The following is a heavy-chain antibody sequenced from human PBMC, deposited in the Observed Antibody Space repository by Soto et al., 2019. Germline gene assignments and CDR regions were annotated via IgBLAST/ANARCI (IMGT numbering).Heavy chain of an antibody. V-gene: IGHV1-69*13. Sequence: GAPVKVSCKASGYTFTGYYMYWVRQAPGKGLEWMGGIIPIFGTANYAQKFQGRVTITADESTSTAYMELSSLRSEDTAVYYCARALYGDYLGHIDLPANYWGQGTLVTVSS. CDR1: GYTFTGYY. J-gene: IGHJ4*02. D-gene: IGHD4-17*01. CDR2: IIPIFGTA. CDR3: ARALYGDYLGHIDLPANY.